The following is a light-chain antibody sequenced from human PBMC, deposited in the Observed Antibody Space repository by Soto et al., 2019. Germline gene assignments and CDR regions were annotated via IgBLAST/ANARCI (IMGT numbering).Light chain of an antibody. Sequence: IVMTQSPATLSVSPGERATLSCRASHSVGSNVAWYQQKPGQAPRLLIYVASTRATGIPARFSGSGSGTEFTLTISSLQSEDFAMYFCQQYNTWPPFAFGPGTKVD. CDR3: QQYNTWPPFA. CDR2: VAS. V-gene: IGKV3-15*01. CDR1: HSVGSN. J-gene: IGKJ3*01.